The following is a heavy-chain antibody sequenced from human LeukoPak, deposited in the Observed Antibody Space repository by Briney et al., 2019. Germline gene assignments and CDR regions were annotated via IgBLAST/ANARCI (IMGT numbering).Heavy chain of an antibody. CDR1: GFTFDDYA. CDR2: ISWNSGSI. J-gene: IGHJ4*02. CDR3: AKGLGSSSCFSFDY. V-gene: IGHV3-9*03. D-gene: IGHD6-13*01. Sequence: PGGSVRLSCAASGFTFDDYAMHWVRQAPGKGLEWVSGISWNSGSIGYADSVKGRFTISRDNAKNSLYLQMNSLRAEDMALYYCAKGLGSSSCFSFDYWGQGTLVTVFS.